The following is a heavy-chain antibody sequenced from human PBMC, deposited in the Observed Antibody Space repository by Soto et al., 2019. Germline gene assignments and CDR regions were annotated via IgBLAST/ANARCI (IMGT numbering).Heavy chain of an antibody. CDR2: INDYGTTI. D-gene: IGHD1-1*01. CDR1: GFTLGNYW. CDR3: ARGVLEPSDY. J-gene: IGHJ4*02. V-gene: IGHV3-74*01. Sequence: PGGSLRLSCAASGFTLGNYWMHWVRQAPGKGLVWVSRINDYGTTINYAESVEGRFIISRDDAKSEVYLQMNNLRADDSAVYYCARGVLEPSDYWGQGALVTVSS.